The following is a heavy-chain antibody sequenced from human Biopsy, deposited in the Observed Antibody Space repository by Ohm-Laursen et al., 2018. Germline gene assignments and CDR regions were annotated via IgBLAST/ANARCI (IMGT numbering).Heavy chain of an antibody. Sequence: SLRLSCAAPGFTFSNYAMSWVRQAPGKGLEWVSGISGSGGRTYYAESMKGRFTISRDNSKKTVYLQMKSLRAEDTALYYCARGGQGGFLEWLFIGWGQGTLVTVSS. CDR3: ARGGQGGFLEWLFIG. CDR1: GFTFSNYA. V-gene: IGHV3-23*01. CDR2: ISGSGGRT. D-gene: IGHD3-3*01. J-gene: IGHJ4*02.